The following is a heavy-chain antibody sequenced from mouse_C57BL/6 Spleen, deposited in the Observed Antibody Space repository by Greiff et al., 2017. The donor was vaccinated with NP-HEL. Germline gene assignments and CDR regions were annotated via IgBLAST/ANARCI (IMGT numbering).Heavy chain of an antibody. J-gene: IGHJ3*01. D-gene: IGHD1-2*01. V-gene: IGHV1-55*01. CDR2: IYPGSGST. CDR1: GYTFTSYW. Sequence: QVQLQQSGAELVKPGASVKMSCKASGYTFTSYWITWVKQRPGQGLEWIGDIYPGSGSTNYNEKFKSKATLTVDTSSSTAYMQRSSRTSEDSAVYYWARSRDYGAWFAYWGQGTLVTVSA. CDR3: ARSRDYGAWFAY.